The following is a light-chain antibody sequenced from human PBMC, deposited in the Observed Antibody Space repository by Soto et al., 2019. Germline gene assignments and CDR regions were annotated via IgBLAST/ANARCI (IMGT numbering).Light chain of an antibody. Sequence: QSVLTQPASVSGSPGQSITISCTGTSSDVGGYTYVSWYQQHPDKAPKLMLYEVSNRPSGVSNCFSGSKSGNTASLTISGLQAEDEADYYCSSYTSSSTYVFGTGTKLTVL. CDR3: SSYTSSSTYV. CDR2: EVS. CDR1: SSDVGGYTY. J-gene: IGLJ1*01. V-gene: IGLV2-14*01.